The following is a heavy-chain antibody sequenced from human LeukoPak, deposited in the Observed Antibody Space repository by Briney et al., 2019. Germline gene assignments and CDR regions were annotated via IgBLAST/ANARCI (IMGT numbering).Heavy chain of an antibody. D-gene: IGHD5-24*01. CDR2: VFYDGDT. V-gene: IGHV4-59*01. J-gene: IGHJ3*02. CDR1: GGSIRSYY. Sequence: PETLSVTSTVPGGSIRSYYGSWIRQPPGKGLEWIGYVFYDGDTASNPPLTRRVTISVDTSKNQFSLRLTSVTAADTAVYYCAREEMAATPRRIGAFEIWGHGKMVTVSS. CDR3: AREEMAATPRRIGAFEI.